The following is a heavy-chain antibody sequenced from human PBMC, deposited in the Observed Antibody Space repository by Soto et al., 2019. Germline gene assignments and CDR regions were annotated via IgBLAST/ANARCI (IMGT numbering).Heavy chain of an antibody. D-gene: IGHD1-26*01. CDR2: IYYSGST. Sequence: SETLSLTCTVSGGSISSSSYYWGWIRQPPGKGLEWIGSIYYSGSTYYNPSLKSRVTISVDTSKNQFSLKLSSVTAADTAVYYCARLEGGTYIGTAAYNFDYWGQGTLVTVSS. CDR3: ARLEGGTYIGTAAYNFDY. CDR1: GGSISSSSYY. J-gene: IGHJ4*02. V-gene: IGHV4-39*01.